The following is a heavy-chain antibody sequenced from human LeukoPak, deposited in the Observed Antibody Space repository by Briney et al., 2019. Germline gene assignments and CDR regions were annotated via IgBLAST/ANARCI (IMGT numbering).Heavy chain of an antibody. V-gene: IGHV1-46*01. Sequence: ASVKVSCKASGYTFTSYYMHWVRQAPGQGLEWMGIINPSGGSTSYAQKFQGRVTMTRDTSTSTVYMELSSLRSEGTAVYYCARGTTVTTWVPYYYYYGMDVWGQGTTVTVSS. CDR3: ARGTTVTTWVPYYYYYGMDV. CDR2: INPSGGST. CDR1: GYTFTSYY. D-gene: IGHD4-17*01. J-gene: IGHJ6*02.